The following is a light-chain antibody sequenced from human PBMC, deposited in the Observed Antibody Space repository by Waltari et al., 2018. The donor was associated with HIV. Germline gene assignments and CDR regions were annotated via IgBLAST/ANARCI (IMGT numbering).Light chain of an antibody. CDR3: QAWSSNTAVV. V-gene: IGLV3-1*01. Sequence: SYELTQPPSVSVSPGQTASITCSGDRLDNKYVSWYQQKPGHSPVLVIYQDKKRPSGIPERFSGSNSGKTASLTISGTQAMDEADYYCQAWSSNTAVVFGGGTTLTVL. CDR2: QDK. J-gene: IGLJ2*01. CDR1: RLDNKY.